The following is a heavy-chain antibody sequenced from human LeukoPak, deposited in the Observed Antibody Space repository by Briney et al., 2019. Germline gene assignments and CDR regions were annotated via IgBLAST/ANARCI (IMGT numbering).Heavy chain of an antibody. D-gene: IGHD1-20*01. CDR2: IIPILGIA. V-gene: IGHV1-69*04. CDR3: ARLSITGTTGGHDAFDI. J-gene: IGHJ3*02. CDR1: GGTFSSYA. Sequence: GASVKVSCKASGGTFSSYAISWVRQAPGQGLEWMGRIIPILGIANYAQKFQGRVTITADKSTSTAYMELSSLRSEDTAVYYCARLSITGTTGGHDAFDIWGQGTMVTVSS.